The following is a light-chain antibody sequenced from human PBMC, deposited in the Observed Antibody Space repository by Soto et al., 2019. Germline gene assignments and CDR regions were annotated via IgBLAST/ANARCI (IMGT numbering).Light chain of an antibody. CDR1: QSVRSSH. CDR2: GAS. J-gene: IGKJ1*01. V-gene: IGKV3-20*01. CDR3: QQYSSSPAT. Sequence: DIVLTQSPGTLCLSPGERATLSCRASQSVRSSHLAWYQQKPGQAPRLLIYGASSRATGIPDRFSGSGSGTDFTLTISRLEPEDFAVYSCQQYSSSPATFGQGTKVDIK.